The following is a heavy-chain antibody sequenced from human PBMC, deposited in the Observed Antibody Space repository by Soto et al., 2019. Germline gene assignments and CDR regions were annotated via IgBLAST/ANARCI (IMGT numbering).Heavy chain of an antibody. D-gene: IGHD2-8*01. CDR2: INPDSGGT. J-gene: IGHJ3*01. V-gene: IGHV1-2*02. CDR3: ARARFRMVTNAFDF. CDR1: GYSFTDFY. Sequence: QVQLVQSGAEVKKPGASVRISCKASGYSFTDFYIHWVRQAPGQGLEWLAWINPDSGGTKYIQKLQGRVTMTRHRSISTAYMELNRLRSDDTAVYFCARARFRMVTNAFDFWGQETIVTVSS.